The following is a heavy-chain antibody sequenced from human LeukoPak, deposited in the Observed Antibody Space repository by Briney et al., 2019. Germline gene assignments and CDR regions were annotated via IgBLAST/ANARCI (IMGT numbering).Heavy chain of an antibody. V-gene: IGHV3-21*01. CDR3: ARVPRGYGDYRPLDY. CDR2: ISSSSSYI. J-gene: IGHJ4*02. D-gene: IGHD4-17*01. Sequence: PGGSLRLSCAASGFTFDDHGMNWVRQAPGKGLEWVSSISSSSSYIYYADSVKGRFTISRDNAKNSLYLQMNSLRAEDTAVYYCARVPRGYGDYRPLDYWGQGTLVTVSS. CDR1: GFTFDDHG.